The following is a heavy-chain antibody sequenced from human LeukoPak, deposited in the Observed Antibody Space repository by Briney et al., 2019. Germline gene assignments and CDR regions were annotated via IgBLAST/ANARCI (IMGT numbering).Heavy chain of an antibody. J-gene: IGHJ3*02. D-gene: IGHD6-6*01. CDR2: IRYDGSNK. Sequence: GGSLRLSCAASGFTFSSYGMHWVRQAPGKGLEWVAFIRYDGSNKYYADSVEGRFTISRGNSKNTLYLQMSSLRAEDTAVYYCAKDRRGAFDIWGQGTMVTVSS. CDR3: AKDRRGAFDI. CDR1: GFTFSSYG. V-gene: IGHV3-30*02.